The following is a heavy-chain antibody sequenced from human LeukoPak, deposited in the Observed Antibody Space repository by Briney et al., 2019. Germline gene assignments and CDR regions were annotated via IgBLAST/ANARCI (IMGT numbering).Heavy chain of an antibody. CDR2: ISYDGSNK. CDR3: AKPANGVSNPFDI. D-gene: IGHD3-3*01. J-gene: IGHJ3*02. V-gene: IGHV3-30*18. Sequence: GGSLRLSCAASGFTFSSYGMHWVRQAPGKGLEWVAVISYDGSNKYYADSVKGRFTISRDNSKNTLYLQMNSLRAEDTAVYYCAKPANGVSNPFDIWGQGTMVTVSS. CDR1: GFTFSSYG.